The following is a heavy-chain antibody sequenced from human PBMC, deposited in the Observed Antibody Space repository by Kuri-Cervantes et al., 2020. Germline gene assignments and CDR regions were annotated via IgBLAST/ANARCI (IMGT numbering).Heavy chain of an antibody. CDR2: VSADGGST. Sequence: GGSLRLSCAASGFTFRNYVMSWVRQAPGKVPEWVSSVSADGGSTYYADSVKGRFTISRDNSKNTLYLQMNSLRAEDTAVYYCARDNYDSSGYYYKDYWGQGTLVTVSS. CDR1: GFTFRNYV. J-gene: IGHJ4*02. CDR3: ARDNYDSSGYYYKDY. V-gene: IGHV3-23*01. D-gene: IGHD3-22*01.